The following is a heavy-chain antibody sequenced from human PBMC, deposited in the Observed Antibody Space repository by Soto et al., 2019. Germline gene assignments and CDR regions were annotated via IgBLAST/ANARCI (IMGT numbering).Heavy chain of an antibody. CDR3: ATGKQTYYYDSSGPKDAFDI. CDR1: GYTPTDFS. J-gene: IGHJ3*02. D-gene: IGHD3-22*01. CDR2: FDPEDGET. V-gene: IGHV1-24*01. Sequence: GASRKGSRQGFGYTPTDFSIHWVRQAPGKRLEWVGGFDPEDGETIYAQKFQGRVTMTEDTSTDTAYMELSSLRSEDTAVYYCATGKQTYYYDSSGPKDAFDIWGQGTMVTVSS.